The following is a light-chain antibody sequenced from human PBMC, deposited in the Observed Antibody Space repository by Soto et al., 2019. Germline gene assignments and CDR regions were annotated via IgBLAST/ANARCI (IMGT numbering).Light chain of an antibody. CDR3: QSYDSSLSAV. CDR2: GNS. V-gene: IGLV1-40*01. Sequence: QSALTQPPSVSGAPGQRVTISCTGSSSNIGAGYDVHWYQQLPGTAPKLLIYGNSNRPSGVPDRFSGSNSGTSASLAITGLQAEDEADYYCQSYDSSLSAVFGTGTKVTVL. CDR1: SSNIGAGYD. J-gene: IGLJ1*01.